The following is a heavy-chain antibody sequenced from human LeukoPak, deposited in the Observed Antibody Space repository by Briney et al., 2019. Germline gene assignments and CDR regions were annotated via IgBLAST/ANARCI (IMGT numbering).Heavy chain of an antibody. CDR3: AKAVAANGDY. D-gene: IGHD6-19*01. V-gene: IGHV3-30-3*01. J-gene: IGHJ4*02. CDR2: ISYDGSNK. Sequence: GGSLRLSCAASGFTFSSYAIHWVRQAPGKGLEWVAVISYDGSNKYYADSVKGRFTISRDNSKNTLYLQMNSLRAEDTAVYYCAKAVAANGDYWGQGTLVTVSS. CDR1: GFTFSSYA.